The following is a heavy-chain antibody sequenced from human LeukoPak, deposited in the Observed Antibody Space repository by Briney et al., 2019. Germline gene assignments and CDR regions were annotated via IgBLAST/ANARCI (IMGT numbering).Heavy chain of an antibody. CDR2: IIPIFGTA. V-gene: IGHV1-69*13. D-gene: IGHD6-6*01. CDR3: ARGGSRQLVHYYGMDV. J-gene: IGHJ6*02. CDR1: GGTFSSYA. Sequence: SVKVSCKASGGTFSSYAISWVRQAPGQGLEWMGGIIPIFGTANYAQKFQGRVAITADESTSTAYMELSSLRSEDTAVYYCARGGSRQLVHYYGMDVWGQGTTVTVSS.